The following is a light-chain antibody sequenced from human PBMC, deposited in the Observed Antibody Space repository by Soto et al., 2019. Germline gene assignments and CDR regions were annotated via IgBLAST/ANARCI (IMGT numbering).Light chain of an antibody. CDR1: QSVGSY. V-gene: IGKV3-20*01. Sequence: EIVLAQSPATLSLSPGERATLSCRASQSVGSYLAWYQQKPGQAPRLLIYGASNRASGIPYRFSGSGSGTDFPLPITRLEPEDFAVYFCQQYGVSPATFGGGTKVDIK. CDR3: QQYGVSPAT. J-gene: IGKJ4*01. CDR2: GAS.